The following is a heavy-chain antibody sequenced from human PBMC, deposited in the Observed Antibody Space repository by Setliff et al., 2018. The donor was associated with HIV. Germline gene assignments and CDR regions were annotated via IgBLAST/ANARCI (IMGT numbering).Heavy chain of an antibody. J-gene: IGHJ4*02. CDR1: GFTFSNSW. CDR2: IKQDGSET. V-gene: IGHV3-7*03. D-gene: IGHD4-17*01. Sequence: LRLSCAASGFTFSNSWMNWVRQAPGKGLEWVANIKQDGSETYYVDSVKGRFTISRDNGKNLLYLQMNTLRAEDTAVYYCASARTFYAESALDYWGQGTLVTVSS. CDR3: ASARTFYAESALDY.